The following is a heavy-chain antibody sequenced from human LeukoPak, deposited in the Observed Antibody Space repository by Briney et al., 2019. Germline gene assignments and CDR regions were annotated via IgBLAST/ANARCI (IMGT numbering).Heavy chain of an antibody. D-gene: IGHD4-17*01. CDR2: ISSSGGSG. Sequence: PGGPLRLSCAASGFPFSSCAMSWVRQAPGKALEWVSAISSSGGSGDYSDSVKGRFTISSDNSKNTWYLQMSSLRAEDTAVYYCAKDGDKCFDSWGQGTLLTVSS. V-gene: IGHV3-23*01. CDR1: GFPFSSCA. J-gene: IGHJ4*02. CDR3: AKDGDKCFDS.